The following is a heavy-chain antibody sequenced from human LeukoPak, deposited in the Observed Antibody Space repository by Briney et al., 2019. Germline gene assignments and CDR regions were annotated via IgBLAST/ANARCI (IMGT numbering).Heavy chain of an antibody. J-gene: IGHJ4*02. CDR1: GYTFTSYG. V-gene: IGHV1-18*01. CDR3: ARVEAAAGNVGVDY. Sequence: GASVKVSCTASGYTFTSYGISWVRQAPGQGLEWMGWISAYNGNTNYAQKLQGRVTMTTDTSTSTAYMELRSLRSDDTAVYYCARVEAAAGNVGVDYWGQGTLVTVSS. D-gene: IGHD6-13*01. CDR2: ISAYNGNT.